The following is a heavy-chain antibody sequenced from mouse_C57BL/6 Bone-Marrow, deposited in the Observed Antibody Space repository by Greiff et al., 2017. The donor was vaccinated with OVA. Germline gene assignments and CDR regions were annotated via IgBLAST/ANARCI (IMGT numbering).Heavy chain of an antibody. CDR1: GYTFTDYY. J-gene: IGHJ2*01. Sequence: QVQLKQSGAELVRPGASVKLSCKASGYTFTDYYINWVKQRPGQGLEWIARIYPGSGNTYYNEKFKGKATLTAEKSSSTAYMQLSSLTSEDSAVYFCASPNWEGTYYFDYWGQGTTLTVSS. V-gene: IGHV1-76*01. D-gene: IGHD4-1*01. CDR2: IYPGSGNT. CDR3: ASPNWEGTYYFDY.